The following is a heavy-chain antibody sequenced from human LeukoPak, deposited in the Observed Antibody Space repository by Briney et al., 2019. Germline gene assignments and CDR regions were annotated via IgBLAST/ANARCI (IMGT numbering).Heavy chain of an antibody. Sequence: GGSLRLSCAASGFTFDDYGMSWVRQAPGKGLEWVSGINWNGGSTGYADSVKGRFTISRDNSKNTLYLQMNSLRAEDTAVYYCAKDVGYYDFWSGYYLGCFDYWGQGTLVTVSS. CDR3: AKDVGYYDFWSGYYLGCFDY. D-gene: IGHD3-3*01. CDR1: GFTFDDYG. J-gene: IGHJ4*02. CDR2: INWNGGST. V-gene: IGHV3-20*04.